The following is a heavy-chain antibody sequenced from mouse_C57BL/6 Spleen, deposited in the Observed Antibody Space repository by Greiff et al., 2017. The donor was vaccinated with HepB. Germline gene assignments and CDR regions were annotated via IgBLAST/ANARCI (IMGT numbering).Heavy chain of an antibody. J-gene: IGHJ4*01. Sequence: EVQLQESGPELVKPGASVKIPCKASGYTFTDYNMDWVKQSHGKSLEWIGDINPNNGGTIYNQKFKGKATLTVDKSSSTAYMELRSLTSEDTAVYYCARSMVTTYYYAMDYWGQGTSVTVSS. CDR1: GYTFTDYN. D-gene: IGHD2-2*01. CDR3: ARSMVTTYYYAMDY. V-gene: IGHV1-18*01. CDR2: INPNNGGT.